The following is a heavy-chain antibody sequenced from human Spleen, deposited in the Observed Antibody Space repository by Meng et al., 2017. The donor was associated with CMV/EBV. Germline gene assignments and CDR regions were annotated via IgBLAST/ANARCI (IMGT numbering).Heavy chain of an antibody. V-gene: IGHV1-18*01. CDR1: SYTFTSYG. CDR3: ARYSRVRGADY. J-gene: IGHJ4*02. Sequence: QVPLGHSGAEGKKPWAAVTVSCKASSYTFTSYGISWVRPAPGQGLEWMGWISAYNGNTNCAQKLQGRVTMTTDTSTSTAYMELRSLRSDDTAVYYCARYSRVRGADYWGQGTLVTVSS. D-gene: IGHD2-15*01. CDR2: ISAYNGNT.